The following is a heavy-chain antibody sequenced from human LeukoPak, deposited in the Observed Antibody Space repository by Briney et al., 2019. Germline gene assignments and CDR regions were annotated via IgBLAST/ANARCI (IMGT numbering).Heavy chain of an antibody. CDR3: AKDRATIAAAGTGFDY. V-gene: IGHV3-30*02. D-gene: IGHD6-13*01. CDR1: GFTFSSYG. CDR2: IRCDGSNK. J-gene: IGHJ4*02. Sequence: TGGSLRLSCAASGFTFSSYGMHWVRQAPGKGLEWVAFIRCDGSNKYYADSVKGRFTISRDNSKNTLYLQMNSLRAEDTAVYYCAKDRATIAAAGTGFDYWGQGTLVTVSS.